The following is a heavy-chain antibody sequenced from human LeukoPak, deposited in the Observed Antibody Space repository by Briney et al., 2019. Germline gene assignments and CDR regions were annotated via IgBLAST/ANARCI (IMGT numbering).Heavy chain of an antibody. CDR3: AKDQGEWELLLPY. D-gene: IGHD1-26*01. Sequence: GRSLRLSCAASGFTFSSYGMHWVRQAPGKGLEWVAVISYDGSNKHYADSVKGRFTISRDNSKNTLYLQMNSLRAEDTAVYYCAKDQGEWELLLPYWGQGTLVTVSS. CDR1: GFTFSSYG. CDR2: ISYDGSNK. J-gene: IGHJ4*02. V-gene: IGHV3-30*18.